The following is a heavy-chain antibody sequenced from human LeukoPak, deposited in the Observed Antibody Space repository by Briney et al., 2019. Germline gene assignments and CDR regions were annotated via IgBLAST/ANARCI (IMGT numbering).Heavy chain of an antibody. CDR2: IIPIFGTA. Sequence: ASVKVSCKASGGTFSSYAISWVRQAPGQGLEWMGGIIPIFGTANYAQKFQGRVTITADESTSTAYMELSSLRSEDTAVYYCATGEGRWLQSPHFDYWGQGTLVTVSS. D-gene: IGHD5-24*01. CDR3: ATGEGRWLQSPHFDY. V-gene: IGHV1-69*13. J-gene: IGHJ4*02. CDR1: GGTFSSYA.